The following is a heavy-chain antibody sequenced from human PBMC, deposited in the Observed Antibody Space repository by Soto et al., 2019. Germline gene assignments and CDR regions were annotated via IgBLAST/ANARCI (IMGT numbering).Heavy chain of an antibody. J-gene: IGHJ5*02. CDR1: GGSISSYY. CDR3: AREEVPAAMNWFDP. Sequence: PSETLSLTCTVSGGSISSYYWSWIRQPAGKGLEWIGRIYTSGSTNYNPSLKSRVTMSVDTSKNQFSLKLSSVTAADTAVYYCAREEVPAAMNWFDPWGQGTLVTVSS. V-gene: IGHV4-4*07. D-gene: IGHD2-2*01. CDR2: IYTSGST.